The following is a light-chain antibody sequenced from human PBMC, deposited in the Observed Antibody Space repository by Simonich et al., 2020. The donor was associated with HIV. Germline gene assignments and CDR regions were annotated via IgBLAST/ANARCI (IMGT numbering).Light chain of an antibody. Sequence: IQLTQSPSSLSASVGDRVTVTCRASQGNSTSLAWYQQKPGKAPKLLLYAASRLESGVPSRFSGSGSGTDYTLTISSLQPEDFATYYCQQFYSTPPTFGQGTKVEIK. J-gene: IGKJ1*01. CDR3: QQFYSTPPT. V-gene: IGKV1-NL1*01. CDR2: AAS. CDR1: QGNSTS.